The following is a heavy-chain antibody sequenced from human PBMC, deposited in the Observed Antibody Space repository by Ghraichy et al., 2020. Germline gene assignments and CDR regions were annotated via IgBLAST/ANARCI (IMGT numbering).Heavy chain of an antibody. Sequence: SETLSLTCTVSGGPISSSSYYWGWMRQPPGKGLEWIGSIYYSRSTYYNPSIKSRVTISVDTSKNQFSLKLSSVTAADTSVYYCSYFPYWGQGTLVTVSS. CDR1: GGPISSSSYY. CDR2: IYYSRST. J-gene: IGHJ4*02. V-gene: IGHV4-39*01. CDR3: SYFPY.